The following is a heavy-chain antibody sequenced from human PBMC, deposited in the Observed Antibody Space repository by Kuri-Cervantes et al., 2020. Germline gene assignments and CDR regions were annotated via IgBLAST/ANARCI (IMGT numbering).Heavy chain of an antibody. V-gene: IGHV1-18*01. CDR1: GYTFANYG. J-gene: IGHJ3*02. D-gene: IGHD6-19*01. CDR2: IRAYNGDT. CDR3: ARAEYIGVAALIAFDI. Sequence: ASVKVSCKASGYTFANYGLSWVRQAPGQGLEWMGWIRAYNGDTKYAQKLHGRVTMTTDTSTSTGYMELSSLRPEDTAVYYCARAEYIGVAALIAFDIWGQGTMVTVSS.